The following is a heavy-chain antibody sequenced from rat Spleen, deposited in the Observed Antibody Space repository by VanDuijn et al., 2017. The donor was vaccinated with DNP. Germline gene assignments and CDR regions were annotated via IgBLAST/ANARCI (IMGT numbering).Heavy chain of an antibody. CDR3: ARYSTEGPLDY. J-gene: IGHJ2*01. D-gene: IGHD1-11*01. Sequence: EVQLQESGPGLVKPSQSLSLTCSVTGFSITSNYWAWIRKLPGNKMEWIGYINYSGSTGYNPSLKSRISITRDTSKNQFFLQVNSVTTEDTATYYCARYSTEGPLDYWGQGVMVTVSS. CDR2: INYSGST. CDR1: GFSITSNY. V-gene: IGHV3-1*01.